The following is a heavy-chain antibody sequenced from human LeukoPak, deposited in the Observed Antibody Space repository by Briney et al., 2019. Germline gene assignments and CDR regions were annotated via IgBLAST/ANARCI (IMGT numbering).Heavy chain of an antibody. Sequence: HPGGSLRLSCAASGFTFSSYAMSWVRQAPVKGLECVSAISGSGGSTYYADSVKGRFTISRDNSKNTLYLQMNSLRAEDTAVYYCAKAGQGGEDYYNMDVWGKGTTVTVSS. CDR1: GFTFSSYA. CDR3: AKAGQGGEDYYNMDV. J-gene: IGHJ6*03. V-gene: IGHV3-23*01. CDR2: ISGSGGST. D-gene: IGHD2-21*01.